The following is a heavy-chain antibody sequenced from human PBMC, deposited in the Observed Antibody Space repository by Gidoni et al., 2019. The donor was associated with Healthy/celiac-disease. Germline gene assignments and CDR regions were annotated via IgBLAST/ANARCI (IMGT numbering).Heavy chain of an antibody. D-gene: IGHD5-18*01. V-gene: IGHV3-23*01. CDR1: GFTFSSYA. Sequence: EVQLLESGGGLVQPGGSLRLSCAASGFTFSSYAMSWVRQAPGKGLEWVSAISGSGGSTYYADSVKGRFTISRDNSKNTLYLQMNSLRAEDTAVYYCAKGSSGYSYGYYYYYYMDVWGKGTTVTVSS. CDR3: AKGSSGYSYGYYYYYYMDV. J-gene: IGHJ6*03. CDR2: ISGSGGST.